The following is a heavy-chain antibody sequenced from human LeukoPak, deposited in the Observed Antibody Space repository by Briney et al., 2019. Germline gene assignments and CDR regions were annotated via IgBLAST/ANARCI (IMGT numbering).Heavy chain of an antibody. CDR1: GFTVSSNY. Sequence: GGSLRLSCAASGFTVSSNYMSWVRQAPGKGLEWVSVIYSGGSTYYADSVKGRFTISRENARNSLFLQMNGLRVEDTAVYYCARTAEPGHFEYWGQGTLVSVSS. J-gene: IGHJ4*02. D-gene: IGHD2-21*02. CDR2: IYSGGST. V-gene: IGHV3-66*01. CDR3: ARTAEPGHFEY.